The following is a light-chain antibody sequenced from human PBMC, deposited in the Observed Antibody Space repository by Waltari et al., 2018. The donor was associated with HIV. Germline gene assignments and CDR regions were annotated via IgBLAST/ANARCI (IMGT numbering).Light chain of an antibody. J-gene: IGKJ4*01. Sequence: TEMPQYPFSLSVTSGEPASISGTPHQRLLHSSGYNFLDWYMQKPGQSPQVLIYLAYNRASGVPARFSGSGSATDFTLKISRVEAEDVGFYYCMQGLQIPLTFGGGTKVEIK. CDR2: LAY. V-gene: IGKV2-28*01. CDR1: QRLLHSSGYNF. CDR3: MQGLQIPLT.